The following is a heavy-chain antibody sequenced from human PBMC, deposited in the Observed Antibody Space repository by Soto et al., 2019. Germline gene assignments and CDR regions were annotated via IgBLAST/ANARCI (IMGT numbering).Heavy chain of an antibody. D-gene: IGHD3-10*01. J-gene: IGHJ5*02. CDR1: GDSVSSNTAA. V-gene: IGHV6-1*01. CDR2: TYYRSRWNF. CDR3: AGLGWFGELS. Sequence: PSQTLSLTCAISGDSVSSNTAAWNWIRQSPSRGLEWLGRTYYRSRWNFDYAVSVKSRITINPDTSKNQFSLQLNSVTAEDTAVYYCAGLGWFGELSWGQGTLVTVSS.